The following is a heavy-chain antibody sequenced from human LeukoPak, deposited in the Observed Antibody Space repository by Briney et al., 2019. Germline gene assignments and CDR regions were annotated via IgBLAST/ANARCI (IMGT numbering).Heavy chain of an antibody. Sequence: GGSLRLSCAASGFTFSSYWMHWVRQPPGKGLEWVSYISSSGNTIYYADSVKGRFTISRDNAKNSLYLQMNSLRAEDTAVYYCARGFGDLWGQGTLVTVSS. CDR2: ISSSGNTI. J-gene: IGHJ5*02. CDR3: ARGFGDL. V-gene: IGHV3-48*04. D-gene: IGHD3-3*01. CDR1: GFTFSSYW.